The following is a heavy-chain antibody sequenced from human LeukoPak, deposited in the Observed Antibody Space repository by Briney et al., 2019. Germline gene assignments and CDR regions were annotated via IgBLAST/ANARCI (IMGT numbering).Heavy chain of an antibody. J-gene: IGHJ3*02. D-gene: IGHD4-23*01. V-gene: IGHV4-34*01. Sequence: PSETLSLTCAVYGGSFSGYYWSWIRQPPGKGLEWIGEINHSGSTNYNPSLKSRVTISVDTSKNQFSLKLSSVTAADTAVYYCARVDITVVTSAFDIWGQGTMVTVSS. CDR3: ARVDITVVTSAFDI. CDR1: GGSFSGYY. CDR2: INHSGST.